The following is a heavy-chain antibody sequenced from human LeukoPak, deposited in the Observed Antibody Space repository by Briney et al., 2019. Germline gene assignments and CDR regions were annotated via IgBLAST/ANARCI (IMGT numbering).Heavy chain of an antibody. D-gene: IGHD3-16*02. V-gene: IGHV3-21*01. Sequence: GGSLRLSCAASGFTFSTYSMNWVRQAPGKGLEWVSSITSGSTYIYYADSVKGRFTLSRDNAKNSLYLQMNNLRAEDTAVYYCARGYLSQDYWGQGTLVTVSS. CDR3: ARGYLSQDY. J-gene: IGHJ4*02. CDR1: GFTFSTYS. CDR2: ITSGSTYI.